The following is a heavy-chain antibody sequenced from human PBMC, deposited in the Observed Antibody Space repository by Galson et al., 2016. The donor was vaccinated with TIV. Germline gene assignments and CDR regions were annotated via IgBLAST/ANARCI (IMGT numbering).Heavy chain of an antibody. CDR1: RDTFSSYV. CDR3: ASDRNTAFDMYHHYYGMDV. CDR2: IIPLFRTT. Sequence: SVKVSCKASRDTFSSYVFNWVRLAPGQGLEWMGGIIPLFRTTNYAQKFQGRVTITADESTNTAYMELNSLRSGDTAVYYCASDRNTAFDMYHHYYGMDVWGQGTTVTVS. J-gene: IGHJ6*02. V-gene: IGHV1-69*13. D-gene: IGHD5-18*01.